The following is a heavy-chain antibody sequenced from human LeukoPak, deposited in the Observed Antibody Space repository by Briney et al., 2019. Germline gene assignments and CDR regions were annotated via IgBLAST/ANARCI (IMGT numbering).Heavy chain of an antibody. J-gene: IGHJ4*02. CDR3: AKDAGHCSSTSCAGGD. CDR1: GFTFSSYG. Sequence: PGGSLRLSCAASGFTFSSYGMHWGRQAPGKGLEWVAFIRYDGSNKYYADSVKGRFTISRDNSKNTLYLQMNSLRAEDTDVYYCAKDAGHCSSTSCAGGDWGQGTLVTVSS. D-gene: IGHD2-2*01. CDR2: IRYDGSNK. V-gene: IGHV3-30*02.